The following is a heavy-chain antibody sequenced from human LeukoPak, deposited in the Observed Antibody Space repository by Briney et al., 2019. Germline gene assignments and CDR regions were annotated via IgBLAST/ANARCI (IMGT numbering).Heavy chain of an antibody. J-gene: IGHJ4*02. Sequence: ASVKVSCKASGYTFTGYYMHWVRQAPGQGLEWMGRINPNSGGTNYAQKFQGWVTMTRDTSISTAYMELSRLRSDDTAVYYCARDLGDTAEVSGYELDYWGQGTLVTVSS. CDR2: INPNSGGT. D-gene: IGHD5-18*01. CDR3: ARDLGDTAEVSGYELDY. V-gene: IGHV1-2*04. CDR1: GYTFTGYY.